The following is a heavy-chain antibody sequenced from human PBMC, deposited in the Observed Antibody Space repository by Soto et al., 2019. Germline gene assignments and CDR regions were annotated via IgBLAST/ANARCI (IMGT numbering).Heavy chain of an antibody. V-gene: IGHV3-7*01. D-gene: IGHD6-19*01. CDR3: ARGGSGWYVSNPSFDY. Sequence: GGSLRLSCAASGFTFSSYWMSWVRQAPGKGLEWVANIKQDGSEKYYVDSVKGRFTISRDNAKNSLYLQMNSLRAEDTAVYYCARGGSGWYVSNPSFDYWGQGTLVTVSS. CDR1: GFTFSSYW. CDR2: IKQDGSEK. J-gene: IGHJ4*02.